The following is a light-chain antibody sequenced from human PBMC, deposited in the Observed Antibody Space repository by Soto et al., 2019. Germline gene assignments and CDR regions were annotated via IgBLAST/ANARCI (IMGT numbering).Light chain of an antibody. Sequence: SYELTQPPSVSVAPGKTDSITCGGNNIGSKSVHWYQQKPGQAPVLVIYYDSDRPSGIPERFSGSNSGNTATLTISRVEAGDEADYYCQVWDSSSDHPHVVFGGGTKLTVL. CDR1: NIGSKS. J-gene: IGLJ2*01. CDR3: QVWDSSSDHPHVV. CDR2: YDS. V-gene: IGLV3-21*04.